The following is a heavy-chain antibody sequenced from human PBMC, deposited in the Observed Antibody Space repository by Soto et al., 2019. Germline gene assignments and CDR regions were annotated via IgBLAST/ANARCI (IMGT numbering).Heavy chain of an antibody. CDR1: GGSFSGYY. J-gene: IGHJ3*02. CDR3: ASVVRSYDAFDI. Sequence: EQLQQWGAGLLKPSETLSLTCAVYGGSFSGYYWSWIRQPPGKGLEWIGEINHSGSTNYNPSLKSRVTISVDTSKNQFSLKLSSVTAADTAVYYCASVVRSYDAFDIWGQGTMVTVSS. D-gene: IGHD2-15*01. CDR2: INHSGST. V-gene: IGHV4-34*01.